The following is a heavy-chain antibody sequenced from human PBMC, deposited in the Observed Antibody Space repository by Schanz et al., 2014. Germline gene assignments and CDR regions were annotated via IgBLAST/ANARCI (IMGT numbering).Heavy chain of an antibody. Sequence: EVQLMESGGGLVKPGGSLRLSCVASGFAFSSFAMTWVRQAPGRGLEWVSSISTSGTYMYIADSLKGRLTISRDDAKNSLFLQMNSLRPEDTAVYYCARDRRNADLDYWGQGTLVTVSS. D-gene: IGHD1-1*01. CDR3: ARDRRNADLDY. J-gene: IGHJ4*02. V-gene: IGHV3-21*01. CDR1: GFAFSSFA. CDR2: ISTSGTYM.